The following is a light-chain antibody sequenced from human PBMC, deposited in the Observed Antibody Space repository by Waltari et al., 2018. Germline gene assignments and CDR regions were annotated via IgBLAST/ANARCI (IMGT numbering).Light chain of an antibody. J-gene: IGKJ1*01. CDR3: QQSYSHTRT. V-gene: IGKV1-39*01. CDR1: QSISSY. CDR2: AAS. Sequence: DIQMTQSPPSLSASAGDRVTITCRASQSISSYLNWYQQKPGIAPKLLIYAASSLQSGVPARFSGSVSGRDFTLIISSLQPEDFATFSCQQSYSHTRTFGQGTKVEI.